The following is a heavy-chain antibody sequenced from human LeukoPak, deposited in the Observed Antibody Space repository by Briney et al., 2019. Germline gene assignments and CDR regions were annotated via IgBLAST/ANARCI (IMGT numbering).Heavy chain of an antibody. CDR2: FSATDGSA. CDR1: GFTFDSYA. V-gene: IGHV3-23*01. D-gene: IGHD6-13*01. J-gene: IGHJ3*01. CDR3: AKARIASAGTGAFDV. Sequence: GGSLRLSCTASGFTFDSYAMSWVRQAPGKGLEWVSAFSATDGSAQYAESVKGRFTISRDNSKNSLYLQMNSLRDEDTAVYYCAKARIASAGTGAFDVWGQGTTVTVSS.